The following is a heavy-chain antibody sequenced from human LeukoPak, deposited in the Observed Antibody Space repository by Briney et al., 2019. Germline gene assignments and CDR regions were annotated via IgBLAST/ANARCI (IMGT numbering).Heavy chain of an antibody. Sequence: PSETLSLTCAVYGGSFSGYYWSWIRQPPGKGLEWIGEINHSGSTNYNPSLKSRVTISVDTSKNQFSLKLSSVTAADTAVYYCARDGCTNGVCYFDYWGQRTLVTVSS. D-gene: IGHD2-8*01. V-gene: IGHV4-34*01. CDR1: GGSFSGYY. J-gene: IGHJ4*02. CDR3: ARDGCTNGVCYFDY. CDR2: INHSGST.